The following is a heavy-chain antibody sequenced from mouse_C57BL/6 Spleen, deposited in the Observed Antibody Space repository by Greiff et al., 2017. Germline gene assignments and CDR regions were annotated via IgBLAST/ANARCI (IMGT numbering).Heavy chain of an antibody. Sequence: VQLQQPGAELVKPGASVKLSCKASGYTFTSYWMHWVKQRPGRGLEWIGRIDPNSGGTKYDEKFKSKATLTVDKPSSTAYMQLSSLTSEDPAVYYCARSGGSSYPYYFDYWGQGTTLTVSS. CDR3: ARSGGSSYPYYFDY. CDR2: IDPNSGGT. CDR1: GYTFTSYW. V-gene: IGHV1-72*01. D-gene: IGHD1-1*01. J-gene: IGHJ2*01.